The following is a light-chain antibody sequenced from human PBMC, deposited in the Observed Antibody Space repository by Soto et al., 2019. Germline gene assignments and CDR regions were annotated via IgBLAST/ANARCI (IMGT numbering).Light chain of an antibody. CDR2: EVS. J-gene: IGLJ1*01. V-gene: IGLV2-14*01. Sequence: SALTQPRSVSGSPGQSVTISCTGTSSDVGGYNYVSWYQQHPGKVPRVMIYEVSNRPSGVSNRFSGSKSGNTASLTISGLQAEDEADYYCSSYTSSSIYYVFGTGTKVTVL. CDR1: SSDVGGYNY. CDR3: SSYTSSSIYYV.